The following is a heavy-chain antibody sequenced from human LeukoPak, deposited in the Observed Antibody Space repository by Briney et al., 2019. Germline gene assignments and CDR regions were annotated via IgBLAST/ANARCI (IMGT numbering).Heavy chain of an antibody. CDR2: IYYSGRT. Sequence: PSETLSLTCSVSGDSVSRSDSYWDWIRQTPGKGLEWIGTIYYSGRTYYSPSLKSRVTMSVDPSNNQFSLNLRSVTAADTALYYCARRRYYDGSGYLEWGQGTLLSVSS. CDR1: GDSVSRSDSY. V-gene: IGHV4-39*01. CDR3: ARRRYYDGSGYLE. D-gene: IGHD3-22*01. J-gene: IGHJ1*01.